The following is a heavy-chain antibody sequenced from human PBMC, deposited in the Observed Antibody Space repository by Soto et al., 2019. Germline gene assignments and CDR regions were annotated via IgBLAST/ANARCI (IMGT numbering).Heavy chain of an antibody. Sequence: SETLSLTCTVSGGSISSGDYYWSWIRQPPGKGLEWIGYIYYSGSTYYNPSLKSRVTISVDTSKNQFSLKLSSVTAADTAVYYCARDMYYDSSGFYYFDYWGQGTLVTVSS. V-gene: IGHV4-30-4*01. D-gene: IGHD3-22*01. CDR2: IYYSGST. CDR1: GGSISSGDYY. J-gene: IGHJ4*02. CDR3: ARDMYYDSSGFYYFDY.